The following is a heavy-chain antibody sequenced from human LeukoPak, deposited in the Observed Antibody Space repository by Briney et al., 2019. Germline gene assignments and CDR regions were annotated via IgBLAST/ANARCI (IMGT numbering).Heavy chain of an antibody. CDR2: IIPILGIA. Sequence: GASVKVSCKASGGTFSSYAISWVRQAPGQGLEWMGRIIPILGIANYAQKFQGRVTITADKSTSTAYMELSSLRSGDTAVYYCARGIAAADYYYYGMDVWGQGTTVTVSS. D-gene: IGHD6-13*01. CDR3: ARGIAAADYYYYGMDV. J-gene: IGHJ6*02. CDR1: GGTFSSYA. V-gene: IGHV1-69*04.